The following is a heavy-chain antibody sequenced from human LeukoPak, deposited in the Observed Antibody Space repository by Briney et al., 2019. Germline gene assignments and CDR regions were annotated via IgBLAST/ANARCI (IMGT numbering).Heavy chain of an antibody. CDR2: ISGSGGST. CDR3: AKDQSFLNWNPSTYRSDYYYYGMDV. J-gene: IGHJ6*02. V-gene: IGHV3-23*01. Sequence: PGGSLRLSCAASGFTFSSYAMSWVRQAPGKGLEWVSAISGSGGSTYYADSVKGRFTISRDNSKNTLYLQMNSLRAEDTAVYYCAKDQSFLNWNPSTYRSDYYYYGMDVWGQGTTVTVSS. CDR1: GFTFSSYA. D-gene: IGHD1-1*01.